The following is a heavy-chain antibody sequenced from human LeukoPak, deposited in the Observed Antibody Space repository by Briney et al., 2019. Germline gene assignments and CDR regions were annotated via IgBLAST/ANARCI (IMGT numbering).Heavy chain of an antibody. CDR3: ARRTGIAVAGRFDP. V-gene: IGHV4-59*08. J-gene: IGHJ5*02. Sequence: SETLSLTCTVSGDSIISSYWSWIRQPPGKGLEWIGYIYYSGSTNYNPSLKSRVTISVDTSKNQFSLKLSSVTAADTAVYYCARRTGIAVAGRFDPWGQGTLVTVSS. D-gene: IGHD6-19*01. CDR1: GDSIISSY. CDR2: IYYSGST.